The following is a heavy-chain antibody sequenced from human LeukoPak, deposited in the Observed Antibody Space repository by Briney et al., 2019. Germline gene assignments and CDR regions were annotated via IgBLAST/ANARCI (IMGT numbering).Heavy chain of an antibody. V-gene: IGHV1-18*01. D-gene: IGHD6-13*01. J-gene: IGHJ4*02. CDR3: ARDPNSSGWYGGDY. CDR2: ISAYNGST. Sequence: ASVKVSCKASGYIFTSYGITWVRQAPGQGLEWMGWISAYNGSTNYAQKLQGRVILTTDTSTSTAYMELRSLRSDDTAVYYCARDPNSSGWYGGDYWGQGTLVTVSS. CDR1: GYIFTSYG.